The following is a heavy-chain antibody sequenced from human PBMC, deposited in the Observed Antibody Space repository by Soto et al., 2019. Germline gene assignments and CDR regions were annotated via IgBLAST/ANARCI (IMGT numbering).Heavy chain of an antibody. CDR3: ARAYDFWSGYLNFDY. CDR2: ISAYNSNT. Sequence: ASVKVSCKASGYTFTSYGISWVRQAPGQGLEWMGWISAYNSNTNYAQKNQGRVTMTTDTSTSTAYMELRSLRSDDTAVYYCARAYDFWSGYLNFDYWGQGTLVTVSS. D-gene: IGHD3-3*01. V-gene: IGHV1-18*01. CDR1: GYTFTSYG. J-gene: IGHJ4*02.